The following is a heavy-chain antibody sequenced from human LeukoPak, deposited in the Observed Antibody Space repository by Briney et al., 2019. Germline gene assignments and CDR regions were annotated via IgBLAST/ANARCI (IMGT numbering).Heavy chain of an antibody. J-gene: IGHJ4*02. CDR2: ISGDGGST. CDR3: AKDMWRFGELDYDY. Sequence: GGSLRLSCAASGFTFDDYAMHWVRHAPGKGLEWVSLISGDGGSTYYADSVKGRFTISRDNSKNSLYLQMNSLRSDDTALYYCAKDMWRFGELDYDYWGQGTLVTVSS. CDR1: GFTFDDYA. D-gene: IGHD3-10*01. V-gene: IGHV3-43*02.